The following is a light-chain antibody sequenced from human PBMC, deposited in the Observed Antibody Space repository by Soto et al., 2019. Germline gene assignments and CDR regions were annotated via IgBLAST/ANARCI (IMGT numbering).Light chain of an antibody. J-gene: IGLJ1*01. CDR2: DVT. CDR3: AAWDDSLNAL. V-gene: IGLV2-8*01. Sequence: QSALTQSPSASGSPGQSVTISCTGTSSDIGGYNSVSWHQQHPGKAPKVMIYDVTKRPSGVPDRFSGSKSGTSASLAISGLQPEDEADYYCAAWDDSLNALFGTGTKVTVL. CDR1: SSDIGGYNS.